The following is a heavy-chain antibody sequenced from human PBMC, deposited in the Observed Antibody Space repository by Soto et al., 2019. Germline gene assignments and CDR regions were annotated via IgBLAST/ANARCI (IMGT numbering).Heavy chain of an antibody. CDR2: IYKSATT. D-gene: IGHD2-15*01. CDR3: ARGRYCLTGRCFPNWFDS. CDR1: GDSISTVDYF. Sequence: SETLSLTCSVSGDSISTVDYFWAWIRQPPGQALEYIGYIYKSATTYHNPSFESRVAISLDTSKSQFSLNVTSVTAADTAVYFCARGRYCLTGRCFPNWFDSWGQGTLVTVSS. J-gene: IGHJ5*01. V-gene: IGHV4-30-4*01.